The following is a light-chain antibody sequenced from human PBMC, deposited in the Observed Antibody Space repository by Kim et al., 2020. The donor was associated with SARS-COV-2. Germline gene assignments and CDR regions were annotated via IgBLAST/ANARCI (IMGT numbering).Light chain of an antibody. CDR2: GNS. CDR1: SHNIGAGYD. Sequence: VTNSSTGSSHNIGAGYDVHWYQQLPGTAPKLLIYGNSNRPSGVPDRFSGSKSGTSASLAITGLQAEDEADYYCQSYDSSLSGSNVVFGGGTQLTVL. V-gene: IGLV1-40*01. J-gene: IGLJ2*01. CDR3: QSYDSSLSGSNVV.